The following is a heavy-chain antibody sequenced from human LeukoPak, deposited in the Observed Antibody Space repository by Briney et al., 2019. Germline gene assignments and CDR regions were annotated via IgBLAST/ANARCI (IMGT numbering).Heavy chain of an antibody. J-gene: IGHJ4*02. CDR1: GFTFDDYA. Sequence: PGRSLRLSCAASGFTFDDYAMHWVRQAPGKGLEWVSGISWNSGSIGYADSAKGRFTISRDNAKNSLYLQMNSLRAEDTALYYCAKTAKAGTLPNSYFDYWGQGTLVTVSS. D-gene: IGHD6-13*01. CDR2: ISWNSGSI. V-gene: IGHV3-9*01. CDR3: AKTAKAGTLPNSYFDY.